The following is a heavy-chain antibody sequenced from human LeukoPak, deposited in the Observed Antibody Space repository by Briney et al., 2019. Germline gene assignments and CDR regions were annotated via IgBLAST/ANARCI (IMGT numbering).Heavy chain of an antibody. CDR1: GFTFSSYS. D-gene: IGHD3-3*01. CDR3: AREILRDYDFWSGTLCGFDL. V-gene: IGHV3-21*01. Sequence: PGGSLRLSCAASGFTFSSYSMNWVRQAPGKGLEWVSSISSSSSYIYYADSVKGRFTISRDNAKNSLYLQMNSLRAEDTAVYYCAREILRDYDFWSGTLCGFDLWGRGTLVTVSS. J-gene: IGHJ2*01. CDR2: ISSSSSYI.